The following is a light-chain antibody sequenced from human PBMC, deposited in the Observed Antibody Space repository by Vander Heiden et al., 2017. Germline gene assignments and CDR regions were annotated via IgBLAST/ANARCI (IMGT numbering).Light chain of an antibody. CDR1: QSVSSY. V-gene: IGKV3-11*01. CDR2: DAS. J-gene: IGKJ5*01. CDR3: QERSNWPPIT. Sequence: EIVLTQSPATLSLSAGESATLSCRASQSVSSYLAWYQQKPGQAPRLLIYDASNRATGIPARFSGSGSATDFTLTISSLEPEDFAVYYCQERSNWPPITFGQGTRLEIK.